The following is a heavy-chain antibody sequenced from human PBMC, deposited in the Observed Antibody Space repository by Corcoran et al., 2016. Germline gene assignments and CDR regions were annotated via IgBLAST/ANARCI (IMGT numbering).Heavy chain of an antibody. D-gene: IGHD6-19*01. J-gene: IGHJ6*02. Sequence: QVQLVQSGAEVKKPGASVKVSCKASGYTFTSYGISWVRQAPGQGLEWMGWISAYNGNTNYAQKLQGRVTMTPDTSTSTAYMELRSLRSDDTAMDHCARPGYSSGVHYYYGMDVWGQGTTVTVSS. CDR1: GYTFTSYG. CDR3: ARPGYSSGVHYYYGMDV. V-gene: IGHV1-18*01. CDR2: ISAYNGNT.